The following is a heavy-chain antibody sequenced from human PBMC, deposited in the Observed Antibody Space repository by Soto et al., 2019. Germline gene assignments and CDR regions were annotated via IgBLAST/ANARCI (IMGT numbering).Heavy chain of an antibody. D-gene: IGHD1-26*01. J-gene: IGHJ4*02. CDR2: ISYDGSNK. CDR3: ARDSKVGAFDY. Sequence: GGSLRLSCAASGFTVSSYAMHWVRQAPGKGLEWVAVISYDGSNKYYADSVKGRFTISRDNSKNTLYLQMNSLRAEDTAVYYCARDSKVGAFDYWGQGTLVTVSS. CDR1: GFTVSSYA. V-gene: IGHV3-30-3*01.